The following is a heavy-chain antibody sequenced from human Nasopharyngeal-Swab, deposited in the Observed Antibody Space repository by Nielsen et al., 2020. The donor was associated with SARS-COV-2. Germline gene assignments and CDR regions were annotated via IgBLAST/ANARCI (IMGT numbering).Heavy chain of an antibody. J-gene: IGHJ4*02. V-gene: IGHV3-30-3*01. D-gene: IGHD5-12*01. Sequence: WIRQPPGKGLEWVAVISYDGSNKYYADSVKGRFTISRDNSKNTLYLQMNSLRAEDTAVYYCARDYVATIDRDFDYWGQGTLVTVSS. CDR2: ISYDGSNK. CDR3: ARDYVATIDRDFDY.